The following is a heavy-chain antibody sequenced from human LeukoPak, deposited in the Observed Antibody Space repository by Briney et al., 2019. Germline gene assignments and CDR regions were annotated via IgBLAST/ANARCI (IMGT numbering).Heavy chain of an antibody. CDR3: ARGVVKVQGVISGFDP. Sequence: PSETLSLTCTVSGSSISSYYWSWIRQPPGKGLEWIGYIYYSGSTNYNPSLKSRVTISVDTSKNQFSLKLSSVTAADTAVYYCARGVVKVQGVISGFDPWGQGTLVTVSS. D-gene: IGHD3-10*01. CDR2: IYYSGST. J-gene: IGHJ5*02. CDR1: GSSISSYY. V-gene: IGHV4-59*01.